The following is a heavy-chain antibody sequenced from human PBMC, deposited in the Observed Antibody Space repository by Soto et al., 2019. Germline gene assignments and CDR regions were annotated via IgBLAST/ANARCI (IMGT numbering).Heavy chain of an antibody. V-gene: IGHV1-69*02. D-gene: IGHD2-21*01. CDR3: ARGRIVVVWDNSSYYGMDV. CDR1: GGTFSSYT. Sequence: QVQLVQSGAEVKKPGSSVKVSCKASGGTFSSYTISWVRQAPGQGLEWMGRIIPILGIANYAQKFQGRVTITADKSTSTAYMELSSLRSADTAVYYCARGRIVVVWDNSSYYGMDVWGQGTTVTVSS. CDR2: IIPILGIA. J-gene: IGHJ6*02.